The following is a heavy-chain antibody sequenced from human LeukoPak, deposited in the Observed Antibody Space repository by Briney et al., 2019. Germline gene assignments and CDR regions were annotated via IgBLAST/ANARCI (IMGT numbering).Heavy chain of an antibody. CDR2: ISSGGGTT. V-gene: IGHV3-48*02. J-gene: IGHJ5*02. CDR3: ARKGTKYSFASCFDP. CDR1: GFTFSCYS. Sequence: PGGSLRLSCAASGFTFSCYSMNWVRQAPGKGLEWVSYISSGGGTTYYADSVKGRFTISRDNAKKSLFLEMNSLGDDDTAVYYCARKGTKYSFASCFDPWGQGTLVIVSS. D-gene: IGHD5-12*01.